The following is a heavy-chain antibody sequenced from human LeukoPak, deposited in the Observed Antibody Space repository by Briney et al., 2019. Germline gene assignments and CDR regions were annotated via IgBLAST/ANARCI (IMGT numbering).Heavy chain of an antibody. CDR1: GGSLSAYY. CDR3: ARHGYCSGGSCYWDY. V-gene: IGHV4-34*01. J-gene: IGHJ4*02. Sequence: KPSETLSLTCAVYGGSLSAYYWSWIRQPPGKGLEWIGEINHSGTTNYNPSLKSRVTISVDTSKNQFSLKLSSATAADTAVYYCARHGYCSGGSCYWDYWGQGTLVTVSS. D-gene: IGHD2-15*01. CDR2: INHSGTT.